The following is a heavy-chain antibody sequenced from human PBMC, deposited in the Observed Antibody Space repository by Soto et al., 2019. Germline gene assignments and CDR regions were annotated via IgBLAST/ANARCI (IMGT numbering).Heavy chain of an antibody. V-gene: IGHV1-69*02. CDR3: SYSSGWPPIDY. Sequence: QVQLVQSGAEVKKPGSSVKVSCKASGGTFSSYTISWVRQAPGQGLEWMGRIIPILGIANYAQKFQGRVTITADKSTSTAYMELSSLRSEDTAVYYCSYSSGWPPIDYWGQGTVVTVSS. CDR2: IIPILGIA. J-gene: IGHJ4*02. D-gene: IGHD6-19*01. CDR1: GGTFSSYT.